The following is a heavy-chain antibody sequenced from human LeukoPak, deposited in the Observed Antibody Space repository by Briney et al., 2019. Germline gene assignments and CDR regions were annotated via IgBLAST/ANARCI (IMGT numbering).Heavy chain of an antibody. CDR3: ARDYGGGLVGASVFDP. Sequence: KPSETLSLTCTVSGDSISSYYWSWIRQPAGKGLEWIGRIFPSGSTNYNPTLKSRVTMSVDTSKNQFSLKLSSATAADTAVYYCARDYGGGLVGASVFDPWGQGTLVTVSS. J-gene: IGHJ5*02. D-gene: IGHD1-26*01. V-gene: IGHV4-4*07. CDR2: IFPSGST. CDR1: GDSISSYY.